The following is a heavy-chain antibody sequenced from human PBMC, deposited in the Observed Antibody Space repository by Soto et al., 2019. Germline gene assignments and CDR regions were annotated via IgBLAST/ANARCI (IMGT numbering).Heavy chain of an antibody. CDR3: ARAPSGWPGRFDP. CDR2: IIPIFGTA. D-gene: IGHD6-19*01. J-gene: IGHJ5*02. Sequence: QVQLVQSGAEVRKPGSSVKVSCKASGGTFSRHAISWVRQAPGQGLEWMGGIIPIFGTANHAQKFQGRVTIIADESTSTVYMELSSLRSEDTAVYYCARAPSGWPGRFDPWGQGTLVTVSS. V-gene: IGHV1-69*01. CDR1: GGTFSRHA.